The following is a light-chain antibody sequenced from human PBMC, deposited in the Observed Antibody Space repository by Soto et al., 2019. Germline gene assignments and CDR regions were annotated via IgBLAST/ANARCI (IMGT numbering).Light chain of an antibody. CDR1: SSDVGGYNY. Sequence: QSALTQPASVSGSPGQSITISCNGTSSDVGGYNYVSWYQQHPGKAPKLMIYDVSNRPSGVSNRFSGSKSGNTASLTISGLQAEDEADYYCISYTRSNTLYVVFGGGTKLTVL. V-gene: IGLV2-14*01. J-gene: IGLJ2*01. CDR2: DVS. CDR3: ISYTRSNTLYVV.